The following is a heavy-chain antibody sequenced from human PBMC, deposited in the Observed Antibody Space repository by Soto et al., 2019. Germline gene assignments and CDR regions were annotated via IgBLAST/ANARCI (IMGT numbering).Heavy chain of an antibody. J-gene: IGHJ6*01. CDR1: RGFLRGPS. V-gene: IGHV4-34*01. Sequence: SETLSLPCAVVRGFLRGPSWSWIRQSPGKGLEWIGELDQSGGTNYNPSLKSRAIISDDTSKNQFSLTLTSVTAADTAVYDCAREDSYGWLGESLDVWWQGTTV. CDR2: LDQSGGT. CDR3: AREDSYGWLGESLDV. D-gene: IGHD6-19*01.